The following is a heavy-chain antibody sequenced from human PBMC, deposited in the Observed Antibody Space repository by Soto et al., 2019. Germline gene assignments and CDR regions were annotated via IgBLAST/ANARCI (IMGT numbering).Heavy chain of an antibody. V-gene: IGHV3-30*18. Sequence: QVQLVESGGGVVQPGRSLRLSCAASGFTFSSYGMHWVRQAPGKGLKWVAVISYDGSNKYYADSVKGRFTISRDNSKNTLYLQMNSLRAEDTAVYYCAKVPHTFYNWNDVFPLWGQGTLVTVSS. D-gene: IGHD1-1*01. CDR2: ISYDGSNK. J-gene: IGHJ4*02. CDR1: GFTFSSYG. CDR3: AKVPHTFYNWNDVFPL.